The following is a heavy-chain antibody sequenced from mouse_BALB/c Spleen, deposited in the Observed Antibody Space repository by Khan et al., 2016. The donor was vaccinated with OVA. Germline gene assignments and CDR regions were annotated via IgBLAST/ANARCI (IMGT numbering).Heavy chain of an antibody. V-gene: IGHV1-7*01. Sequence: QVQLQQSGAELAKPGASLKISCKASGSTFFNYWILWVKQRPGQGLEWIGSINPGTGYNEDKKNFKDKATLTADKSSSTAYMQLSSLTSEDSAVYYCARRGLRWDFDYWGQGTTLTVSS. CDR3: ARRGLRWDFDY. CDR1: GSTFFNYW. CDR2: INPGTGYN. D-gene: IGHD1-1*01. J-gene: IGHJ2*01.